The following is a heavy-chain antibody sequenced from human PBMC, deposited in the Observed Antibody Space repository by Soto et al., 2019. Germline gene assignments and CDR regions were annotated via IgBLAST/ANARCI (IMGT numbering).Heavy chain of an antibody. CDR1: GYTFTSYD. D-gene: IGHD3-3*01. V-gene: IGHV1-8*01. CDR3: ARVLGYDFWSGYDYYYYYGMDV. Sequence: ASVKVSCKASGYTFTSYDINWVRQATGQGLEWMGWMNPNSGNTGYAQKFQGRVTMTRNTSISTAYMELSSLRSEDTAVYYCARVLGYDFWSGYDYYYYYGMDVWGQGTTVTVSS. J-gene: IGHJ6*02. CDR2: MNPNSGNT.